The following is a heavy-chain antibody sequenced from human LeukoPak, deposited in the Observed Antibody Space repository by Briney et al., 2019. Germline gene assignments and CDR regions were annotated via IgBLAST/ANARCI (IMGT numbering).Heavy chain of an antibody. CDR3: ARDPGYSSPRGDY. J-gene: IGHJ4*02. V-gene: IGHV1-2*02. CDR1: GDTFIGFY. Sequence: ASVKVSCKTSGDTFIGFYIHWVRQAPGQGLEWMGWINPNSGGTHYAQKFQGRVTMTRDTSISTAYMELSRLRSDDTAVYYCARDPGYSSPRGDYWGQGTLVPVSS. D-gene: IGHD5-18*01. CDR2: INPNSGGT.